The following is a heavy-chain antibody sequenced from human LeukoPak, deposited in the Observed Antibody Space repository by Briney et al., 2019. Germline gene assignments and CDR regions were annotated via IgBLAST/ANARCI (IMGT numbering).Heavy chain of an antibody. CDR1: GGSISRYY. V-gene: IGHV4-59*01. Sequence: SETLSLTCTGSGGSISRYYWSWIRQPPGKGLYWIGYIYYSGSTNYNPSLKSRVTISVDTSKNQFSLRLSSVTAADTAVYYCARLWFGETGWFDPWGQGTLVTVSS. D-gene: IGHD3-10*01. CDR3: ARLWFGETGWFDP. CDR2: IYYSGST. J-gene: IGHJ5*02.